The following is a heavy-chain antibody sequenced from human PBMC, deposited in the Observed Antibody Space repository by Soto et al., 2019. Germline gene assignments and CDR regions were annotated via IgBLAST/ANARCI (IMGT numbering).Heavy chain of an antibody. Sequence: QVQLVQSGAEVKKPGSSVKVSCTASGGTFSDYAFSWVRQAPGQGLEWMGGIIPMFSSSSFAQKFQGRLTITADDSTSTAYMSLSSLGSADTAMYYCAEDIGFQQHLFVFDLWGPGTLVTVSS. J-gene: IGHJ4*02. CDR3: AEDIGFQQHLFVFDL. D-gene: IGHD3-10*02. CDR1: GGTFSDYA. CDR2: IIPMFSSS. V-gene: IGHV1-69*01.